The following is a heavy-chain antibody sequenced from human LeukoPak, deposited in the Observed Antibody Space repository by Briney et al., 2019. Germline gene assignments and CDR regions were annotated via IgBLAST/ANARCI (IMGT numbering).Heavy chain of an antibody. CDR1: GFTFNNYG. J-gene: IGHJ4*02. V-gene: IGHV3-33*08. CDR3: ARDRRSSGWYDWYYFDY. CDR2: IWYDGSNK. D-gene: IGHD6-19*01. Sequence: GTSLRLSCAASGFTFNNYGIHWVRQAPGKGLEWVAVIWYDGSNKYYADSVKGRFTISRDNSKNTLYLQMNSLRAEDTAVYYCARDRRSSGWYDWYYFDYWGQGTLVTVSS.